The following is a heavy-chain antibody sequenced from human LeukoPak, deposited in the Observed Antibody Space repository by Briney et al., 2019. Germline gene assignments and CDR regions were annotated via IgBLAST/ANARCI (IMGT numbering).Heavy chain of an antibody. J-gene: IGHJ4*02. CDR1: GFTFSSYS. CDR3: AKSSSSYYDTSGYLDY. Sequence: GGSLRLSCAASGFTFSSYSMNWVRQAPGKGLEWVSYISSSTITIYYADSVKGRFTISRDNAKDSLYLQMNSLRAEDTAVYYCAKSSSSYYDTSGYLDYWGQGTLVTVSS. D-gene: IGHD3-22*01. CDR2: ISSSTITI. V-gene: IGHV3-48*01.